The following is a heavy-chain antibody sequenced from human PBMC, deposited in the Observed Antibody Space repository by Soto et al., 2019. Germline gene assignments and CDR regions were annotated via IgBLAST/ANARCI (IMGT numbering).Heavy chain of an antibody. J-gene: IGHJ6*02. Sequence: GGSLRLSCAASGFIFTSYEMNWVRQAPGKGLEWLSYISSSGSTIYYADSVKGRFTISRDNAKNSLYPQMNSLRAEDTAVYYCARDNRMDVWGQGTTVTVSS. CDR1: GFIFTSYE. V-gene: IGHV3-48*03. CDR3: ARDNRMDV. CDR2: ISSSGSTI.